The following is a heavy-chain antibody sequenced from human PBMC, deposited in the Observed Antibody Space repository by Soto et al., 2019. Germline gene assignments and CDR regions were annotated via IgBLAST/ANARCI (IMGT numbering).Heavy chain of an antibody. D-gene: IGHD1-1*01. Sequence: GGSLRLSCAASGFTLSTYWIHWVRQAPGKGLVWVSRISSDGSSTDYADSVKGRFTISRDNAKNTLYLQMGSLRADDTAVYYCARGIGYSAQDYWGQGTLVTVSS. CDR3: ARGIGYSAQDY. CDR1: GFTLSTYW. V-gene: IGHV3-74*01. J-gene: IGHJ4*02. CDR2: ISSDGSST.